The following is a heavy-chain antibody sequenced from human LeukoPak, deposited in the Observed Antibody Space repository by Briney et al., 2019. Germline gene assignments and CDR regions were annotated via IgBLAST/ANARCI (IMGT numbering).Heavy chain of an antibody. CDR3: VKDDGWVQYAN. D-gene: IGHD5-24*01. J-gene: IGHJ4*02. CDR2: IRADAVTT. CDR1: GFIFSHHG. Sequence: PGGSLRLSCAPSGFIFSHHGMNWVRQAPGKGLEWVSGIRADAVTTYYADSVEGRFIISRDNSKNTVYLQMNSLSAEDAAVYYCVKDDGWVQYANWGQGTLVTVSS. V-gene: IGHV3-23*01.